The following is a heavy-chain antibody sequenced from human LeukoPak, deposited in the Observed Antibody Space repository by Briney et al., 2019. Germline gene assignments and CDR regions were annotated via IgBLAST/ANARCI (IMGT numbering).Heavy chain of an antibody. D-gene: IGHD6-13*01. CDR3: TRWGSWPYDY. J-gene: IGHJ4*02. CDR2: MNHSGGA. V-gene: IGHV4-34*01. Sequence: SETLSLTCAVCGGSISGHSWTWIRQPPGKGLEWIGEMNHSGGANYNPSLESRLTMSVDSSKNQFSLKLSSVSAADTAVYYCTRWGSWPYDYWGQGTLVTVSS. CDR1: GGSISGHS.